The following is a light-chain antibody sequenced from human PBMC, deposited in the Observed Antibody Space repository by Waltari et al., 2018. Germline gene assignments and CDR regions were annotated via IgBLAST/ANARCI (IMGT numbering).Light chain of an antibody. CDR1: SGHSGTA. CDR2: VNSDGSH. Sequence: QLVLTQSPSASASLRASVKFTCTLSSGHSGTAIAWHQQQAEKGPRFLRKVNSDGSHRTGDGGTDRFSGSSSWAERYLTSYSLQAEDEADYYCQTGGHGNWVFGGGTKLTVL. J-gene: IGLJ3*02. CDR3: QTGGHGNWV. V-gene: IGLV4-69*01.